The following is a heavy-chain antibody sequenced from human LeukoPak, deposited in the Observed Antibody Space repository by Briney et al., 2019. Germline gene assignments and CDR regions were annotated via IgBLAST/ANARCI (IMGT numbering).Heavy chain of an antibody. V-gene: IGHV3-30*04. CDR1: GFIFSSYA. CDR3: YKTYTLLWFGELSHDAFDI. CDR2: ISYDGSNK. Sequence: GGSLRLSCAASGFIFSSYAMHWVRQAPGKGLEWVAIISYDGSNKYYADSVKGRFTISRDNSRNTLYLQMNSLRAEDTAVYYCYKTYTLLWFGELSHDAFDIWGQGTMVTVSS. D-gene: IGHD3-10*01. J-gene: IGHJ3*02.